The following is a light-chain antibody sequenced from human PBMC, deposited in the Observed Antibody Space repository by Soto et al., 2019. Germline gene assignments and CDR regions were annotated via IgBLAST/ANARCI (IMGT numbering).Light chain of an antibody. CDR2: AAS. J-gene: IGKJ5*01. CDR1: QGIYNY. V-gene: IGKV1-27*01. CDR3: HKYNSALLT. Sequence: DIQMTQSPSSLSASVGHRVTITCRASQGIYNYLAWYQQKPGKAPKLLIYAASTLEAGVPSRFSGSGSGTDFTLTISSLQPEDVATYCCHKYNSALLTFGQGTRLEIK.